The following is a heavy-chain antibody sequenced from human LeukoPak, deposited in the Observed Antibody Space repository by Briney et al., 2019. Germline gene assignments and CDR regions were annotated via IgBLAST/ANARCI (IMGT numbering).Heavy chain of an antibody. Sequence: GGSLRLSCAASGFGFSSYAMSWVRQAPGKGLEWVSAVSGSGGSTFYADSVKGRFTISRDNSKNTLYLQMNSLRAEDTAVYYCAKEYSTGWYPHDFDYWGQGTLVTVSS. J-gene: IGHJ4*02. CDR3: AKEYSTGWYPHDFDY. CDR1: GFGFSSYA. D-gene: IGHD6-19*01. V-gene: IGHV3-23*01. CDR2: VSGSGGST.